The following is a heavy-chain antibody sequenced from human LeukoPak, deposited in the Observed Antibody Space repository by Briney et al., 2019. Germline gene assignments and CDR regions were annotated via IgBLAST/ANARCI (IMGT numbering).Heavy chain of an antibody. V-gene: IGHV3-21*06. Sequence: SGGSLRLSCATSGFTFNNYNMNWVRQAPGRALEWVSSITSSGTYIFYADSVRGRFTISRDNAKNSLYLQMDSLRDEDTAVYYCARDLYGGSYVDYYYYYYMDVWGKGTTVTISS. CDR1: GFTFNNYN. J-gene: IGHJ6*03. CDR2: ITSSGTYI. D-gene: IGHD2-8*01. CDR3: ARDLYGGSYVDYYYYYYMDV.